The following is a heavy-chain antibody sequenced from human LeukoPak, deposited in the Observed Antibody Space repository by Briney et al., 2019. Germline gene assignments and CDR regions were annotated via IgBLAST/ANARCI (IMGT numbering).Heavy chain of an antibody. CDR3: ATDGIVGATYGLGFDY. D-gene: IGHD1-26*01. CDR1: GFTFSSYG. J-gene: IGHJ4*02. V-gene: IGHV3-30*02. CDR2: IRYDGSNK. Sequence: GGSLRLSCAASGFTFSSYGMHWVRQAPGKGLEWVAFIRYDGSNKYYADSVKGRFTISRDNSKNTLYLQMNSLRAEDTAVYYCATDGIVGATYGLGFDYWGQGTQVTVSS.